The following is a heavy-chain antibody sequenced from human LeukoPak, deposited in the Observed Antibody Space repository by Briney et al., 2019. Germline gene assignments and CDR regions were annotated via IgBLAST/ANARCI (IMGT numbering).Heavy chain of an antibody. CDR3: ARDSAMVRGSGAFDI. Sequence: PSETLSLTCTVSGGSISSSSYYWGWIRQPPGKGLEWVGSIYYSGSTYYNPSLKSRVTISVDTSKNQFSLKLSSVAAADTAVYYCARDSAMVRGSGAFDIWGQGTMVTVSS. J-gene: IGHJ3*02. V-gene: IGHV4-39*07. D-gene: IGHD3-10*01. CDR1: GGSISSSSYY. CDR2: IYYSGST.